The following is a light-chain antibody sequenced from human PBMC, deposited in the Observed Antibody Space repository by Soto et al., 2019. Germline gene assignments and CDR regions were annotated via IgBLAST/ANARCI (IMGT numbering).Light chain of an antibody. CDR1: QSVSSN. Sequence: ELVMTQSPATLSVSPGERATLSCRASQSVSSNLAWYQQKPGQAPRLLFYGASTRATGIPARFSGSGSGTEFTLTISSLQSEDFAVYYCQQYNTWPPKWTFGPGTKVEIK. V-gene: IGKV3-15*01. CDR3: QQYNTWPPKWT. CDR2: GAS. J-gene: IGKJ1*01.